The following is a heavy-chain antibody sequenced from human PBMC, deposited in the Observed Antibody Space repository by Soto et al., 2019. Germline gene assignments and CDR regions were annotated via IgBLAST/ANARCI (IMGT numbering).Heavy chain of an antibody. Sequence: HSETLSLTCAVYGGSFSGYYWSWIRQPPGKGLEWIGEINHSGSTNYNPSLKSRVTISVDTSKNQFSLKLSSVTAADTAVYYCARGGGLVEYQLLSHYYYMDVWGKGTTVTVSS. CDR3: ARGGGLVEYQLLSHYYYMDV. J-gene: IGHJ6*03. V-gene: IGHV4-34*01. CDR1: GGSFSGYY. D-gene: IGHD2-2*01. CDR2: INHSGST.